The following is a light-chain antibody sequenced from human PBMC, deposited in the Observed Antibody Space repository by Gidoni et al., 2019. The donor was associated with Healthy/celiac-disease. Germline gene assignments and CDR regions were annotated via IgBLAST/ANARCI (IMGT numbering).Light chain of an antibody. V-gene: IGLV2-23*01. CDR2: EGS. CDR3: CSYAGSSTFYV. Sequence: QSALTQPASESGSPGPSIPISCTGTSSDVGSYNLVSWYQQQPGKAPKPMIYEGSKRPSGVSNRFSGSKSGNTASLTISGLQAEDEADYYCCSYAGSSTFYVFGTGTKVTVL. CDR1: SSDVGSYNL. J-gene: IGLJ1*01.